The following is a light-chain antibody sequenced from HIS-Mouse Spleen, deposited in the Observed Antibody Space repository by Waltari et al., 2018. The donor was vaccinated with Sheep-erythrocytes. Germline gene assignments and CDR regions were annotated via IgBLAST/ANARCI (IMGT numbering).Light chain of an antibody. Sequence: SYELTQPPSVSVSPGQTASITCSGDKLGDKYACCYQQKPGHSPVLVIYQDSKRPSGVPERLSGSNSWNTATLTISGTQAMDEADYYCQAWDSSTVVFGGGTKLTVL. CDR1: KLGDKY. CDR2: QDS. CDR3: QAWDSSTVV. V-gene: IGLV3-1*01. J-gene: IGLJ2*01.